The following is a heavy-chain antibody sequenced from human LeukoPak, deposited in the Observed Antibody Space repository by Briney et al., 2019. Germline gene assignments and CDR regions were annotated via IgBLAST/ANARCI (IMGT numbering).Heavy chain of an antibody. Sequence: GESLKISCKGFGYSFTSYWIGWVRQMPGKGLGWMGIIYPGDSDTRYSPSFQGQVTISAGKSISTAYLQWSSLKASDTAMYYCARQVYSSGWHLDYWGQGTLVTVSS. CDR1: GYSFTSYW. V-gene: IGHV5-51*01. D-gene: IGHD6-19*01. CDR3: ARQVYSSGWHLDY. J-gene: IGHJ4*02. CDR2: IYPGDSDT.